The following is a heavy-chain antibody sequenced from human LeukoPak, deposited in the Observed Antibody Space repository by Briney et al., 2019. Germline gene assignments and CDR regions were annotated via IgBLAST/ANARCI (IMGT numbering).Heavy chain of an antibody. CDR3: ARRRTYYDFWSGNPGAWFDP. CDR1: GGSISGYY. Sequence: PSETLSLTCTVSGGSISGYYWSWIRQPPGKGLEWIGEINHSGSTNYNPSLNSRVTISVDTSKNQFSLKLSSVTAADTAVYYCARRRTYYDFWSGNPGAWFDPWGQGTLVTVSS. V-gene: IGHV4-34*01. D-gene: IGHD3-3*01. J-gene: IGHJ5*02. CDR2: INHSGST.